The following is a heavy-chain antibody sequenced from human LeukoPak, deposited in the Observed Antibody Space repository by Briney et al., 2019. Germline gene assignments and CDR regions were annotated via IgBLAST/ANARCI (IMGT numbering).Heavy chain of an antibody. CDR1: GGSISSYY. CDR2: IYYSGST. Sequence: PSETLSLTCTVSGGSISSYYWSWIRQPPGKGLEWIGYIYYSGSTNYNPSLKSRVTISVDTSKNQFSPKLSSVTAADTAVYYSARGLTLFDYWGQGTLVTVSS. CDR3: ARGLTLFDY. V-gene: IGHV4-59*01. J-gene: IGHJ4*02.